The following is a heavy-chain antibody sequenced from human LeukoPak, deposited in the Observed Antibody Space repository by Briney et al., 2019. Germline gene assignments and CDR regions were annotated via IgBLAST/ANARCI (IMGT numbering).Heavy chain of an antibody. Sequence: ASVKVSCKVSGYTLTELSMHWVRQAPGKGLEWMGGFDPEDGETIYAQKFQGRVTMTEDTSTDTAYMELSRLRSEDTAVYYCAPIPYYYDSSGYYYDWGQGTLVTVSS. CDR1: GYTLTELS. V-gene: IGHV1-24*01. CDR2: FDPEDGET. J-gene: IGHJ4*02. D-gene: IGHD3-22*01. CDR3: APIPYYYDSSGYYYD.